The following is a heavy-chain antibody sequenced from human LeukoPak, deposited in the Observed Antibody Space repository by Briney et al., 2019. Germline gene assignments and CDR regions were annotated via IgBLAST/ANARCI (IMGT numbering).Heavy chain of an antibody. D-gene: IGHD3-9*01. CDR3: AKTSRYFDWLLSFDY. J-gene: IGHJ4*02. V-gene: IGHV3-23*01. CDR2: ISGSGGST. CDR1: GFTFSSYA. Sequence: GGSLRLSCAASGFTFSSYAMSWVRQAPGKGLEWVSAISGSGGSTYYADSVKGRFTISRDNSKSTLYLQMNSLRAEDTAVYYCAKTSRYFDWLLSFDYWGQGTLVTVSS.